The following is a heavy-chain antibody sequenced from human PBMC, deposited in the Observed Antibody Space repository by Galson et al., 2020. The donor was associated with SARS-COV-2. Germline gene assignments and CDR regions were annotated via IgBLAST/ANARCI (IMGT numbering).Heavy chain of an antibody. D-gene: IGHD5-12*01. J-gene: IGHJ4*02. CDR1: EFTFSNYE. CDR3: ARDPLYSGFDSDH. Sequence: GGSLRLSCEASEFTFSNYEMNWVRQAPGKGLEWISHINSGGSTIYYADSVKGRFTISRDNAKKSLYLQMNSLRAEDTGVYYCARDPLYSGFDSDHWGQGTLVTVSS. CDR2: INSGGSTI. V-gene: IGHV3-48*03.